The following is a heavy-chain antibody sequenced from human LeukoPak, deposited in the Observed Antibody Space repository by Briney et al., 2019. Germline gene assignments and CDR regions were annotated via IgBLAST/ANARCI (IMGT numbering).Heavy chain of an antibody. V-gene: IGHV1-18*01. Sequence: ASVKVSCKASGYTFTSYGVSWVRQAPGQGLEWMGWISAYNGNTNYAQKLQGRVTMTTDTSTSTAYMELRSLRSDDTAVYYCARVEYYYDSSGLLDYWGQGTLVTVSP. CDR1: GYTFTSYG. CDR2: ISAYNGNT. J-gene: IGHJ4*02. CDR3: ARVEYYYDSSGLLDY. D-gene: IGHD3-22*01.